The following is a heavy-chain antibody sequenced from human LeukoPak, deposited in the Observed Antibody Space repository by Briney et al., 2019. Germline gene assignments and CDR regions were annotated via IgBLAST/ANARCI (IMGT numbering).Heavy chain of an antibody. CDR3: AKVEDTLPTPADSFDF. CDR1: GFTFSDCA. D-gene: IGHD5-18*01. J-gene: IGHJ3*01. Sequence: GGSLRLSRAASGFTFSDCAMTWVRQAPGKGLEWVSAITGDGGSTFYADSVKGRFIISRDNSKTTLFLQMNSLRGDDTAMYYCAKVEDTLPTPADSFDFWGQGTLVTVSS. CDR2: ITGDGGST. V-gene: IGHV3-23*01.